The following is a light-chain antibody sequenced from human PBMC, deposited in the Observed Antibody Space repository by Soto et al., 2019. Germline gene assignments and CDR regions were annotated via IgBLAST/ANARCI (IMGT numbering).Light chain of an antibody. V-gene: IGLV1-40*01. CDR2: GNT. Sequence: QAVVTQPPSVSGAPGQRVTISCTGSSSNIGAGYDVHWYQQLPGTAPKLLIYGNTNRPSGVPDRFSGSKSGNTASLTVSGLQAEDEADYYCSSYGGTNSLKVFGGGTKLTVL. J-gene: IGLJ2*01. CDR3: SSYGGTNSLKV. CDR1: SSNIGAGYD.